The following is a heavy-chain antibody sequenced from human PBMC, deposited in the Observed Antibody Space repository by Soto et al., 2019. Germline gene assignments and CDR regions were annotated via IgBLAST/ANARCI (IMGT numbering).Heavy chain of an antibody. CDR2: ISGYNGLT. V-gene: IGHV1-18*04. CDR1: GYTFSNYG. Sequence: ASVKVSCKASGYTFSNYGISWVRQAPGQGLEWMGWISGYNGLTAYAQNVQGRVTMTIDTPTTTVFMEMTGLRSNDTAVYYCARDEGIRGFDSWGQGTLVTVSS. D-gene: IGHD3-10*01. CDR3: ARDEGIRGFDS. J-gene: IGHJ4*02.